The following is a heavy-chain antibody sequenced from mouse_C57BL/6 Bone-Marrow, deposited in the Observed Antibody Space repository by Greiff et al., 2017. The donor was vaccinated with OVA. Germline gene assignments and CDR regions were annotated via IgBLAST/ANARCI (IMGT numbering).Heavy chain of an antibody. V-gene: IGHV2-2*01. D-gene: IGHD1-1*01. CDR2: IWSGGST. J-gene: IGHJ4*01. CDR3: ARSITYYGSSYGAMDY. Sequence: VQLQESGPGLVQPSQSLSITCTVSGFSLTSYGVHWVRQSPGKGLEWLGVIWSGGSTDYNAAFISRLSISKDNSKSQVFFKMNSLQADDTAIYYCARSITYYGSSYGAMDYWGQGTSVTVSS. CDR1: GFSLTSYG.